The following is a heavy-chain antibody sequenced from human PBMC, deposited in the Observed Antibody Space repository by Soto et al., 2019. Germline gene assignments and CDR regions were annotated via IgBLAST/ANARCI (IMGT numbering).Heavy chain of an antibody. CDR1: GGTFRNYP. CDR3: ARDPFVVLNYFES. J-gene: IGHJ4*02. Sequence: QVQLVQSGAEVKKPGSSVKVSCKASGGTFRNYPINWVRQAPGQGLEWMGSIFPLTDIPDYAQNFQARLPISADKSTRKAYMESSCLTSDETALYFYARDPFVVLNYFESWGQGTPVTVSS. CDR2: IFPLTDIP. V-gene: IGHV1-69*04.